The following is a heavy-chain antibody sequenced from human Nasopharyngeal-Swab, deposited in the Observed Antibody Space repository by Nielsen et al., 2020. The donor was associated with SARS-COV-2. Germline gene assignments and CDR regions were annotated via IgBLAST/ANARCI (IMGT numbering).Heavy chain of an antibody. J-gene: IGHJ3*02. CDR1: GGSTSSGTYY. V-gene: IGHV4-61*02. Sequence: SETLSLTCTVSGGSTSSGTYYWSWIRQPAGKGLEWIGRFYTTGSIDYNPSPKSRVTISVDTSKNQFSLKLTSVTAADTAVYYCARSYCDSTRCANAFAIWGQGTMVTVSS. D-gene: IGHD2-2*01. CDR2: FYTTGSI. CDR3: ARSYCDSTRCANAFAI.